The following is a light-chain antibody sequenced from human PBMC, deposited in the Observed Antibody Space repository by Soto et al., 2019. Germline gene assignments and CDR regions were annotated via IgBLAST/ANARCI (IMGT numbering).Light chain of an antibody. CDR1: QNISSF. V-gene: IGKV1-9*01. CDR3: QQLNTYLPLT. CDR2: AAS. Sequence: DIQLTQSPSFLSASVGDRVTIPSRASQNISSFLAWYQQKPGKAPKLLIYAASTLQSGVPSRFSGSGSGTDFTLTISSLQPEDFATYYCQQLNTYLPLTFGGGTTVEIK. J-gene: IGKJ4*01.